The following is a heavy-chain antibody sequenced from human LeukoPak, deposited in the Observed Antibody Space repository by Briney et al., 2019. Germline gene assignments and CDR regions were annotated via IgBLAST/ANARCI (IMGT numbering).Heavy chain of an antibody. D-gene: IGHD6-6*01. V-gene: IGHV1-24*01. J-gene: IGHJ4*02. CDR2: FDPEDGGT. CDR1: GYTLTELS. Sequence: RASVKVSCKVSGYTLTELSMHWVRQAPGKGLEWMGGFDPEDGGTIYAQKFQGRVTMTEDTSTDTAYMELSSLRSDDTAVYYCARTAARRFDYWGQGTLVTVSS. CDR3: ARTAARRFDY.